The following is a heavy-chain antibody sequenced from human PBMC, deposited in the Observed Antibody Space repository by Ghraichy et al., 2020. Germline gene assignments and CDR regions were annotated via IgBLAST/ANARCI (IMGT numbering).Heavy chain of an antibody. V-gene: IGHV3-7*01. CDR3: ATHNNWAFNY. D-gene: IGHD1-1*01. CDR2: MNQDGSEK. Sequence: LSLTCAASGFTFSSSWMSWVRQAPGKGLEWVANMNQDGSEKSYVDSVKGRFTISRDNAENSLYLQMNSLRAEDTAVYYCATHNNWAFNYWGQGTLVNVS. CDR1: GFTFSSSW. J-gene: IGHJ4*02.